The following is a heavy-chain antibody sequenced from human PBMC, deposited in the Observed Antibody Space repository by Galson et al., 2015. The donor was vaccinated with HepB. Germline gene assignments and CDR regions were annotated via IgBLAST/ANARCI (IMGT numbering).Heavy chain of an antibody. CDR3: AASHYFDSGGYYYN. D-gene: IGHD3-22*01. CDR2: IVVGSGYT. J-gene: IGHJ4*02. V-gene: IGHV1-58*01. CDR1: GFTSTTST. Sequence: SVKVSCKASGFTSTTSTVQWVRQARGQRLEWIGWIVVGSGYTMFAQKFQERVTITRDTSTNTAYTELSRLRSDDTAVYYCAASHYFDSGGYYYNWGQGTLVTVSS.